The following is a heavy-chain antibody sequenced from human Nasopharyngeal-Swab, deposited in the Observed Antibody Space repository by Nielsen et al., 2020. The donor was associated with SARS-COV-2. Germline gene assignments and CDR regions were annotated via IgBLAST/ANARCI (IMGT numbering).Heavy chain of an antibody. CDR1: RGSISSGSYY. CDR3: ARVYYDSSGYRED. Sequence: LSCTVSRGSISSGSYYWSWIRPPAGKGLEWIGRIYTRGSTNYNPSLKSRVTISVDTSKNQFSLKLSSVTAADTAVYYCARVYYDSSGYREDWGQGTLVTVSS. V-gene: IGHV4-61*02. D-gene: IGHD3-22*01. CDR2: IYTRGST. J-gene: IGHJ4*02.